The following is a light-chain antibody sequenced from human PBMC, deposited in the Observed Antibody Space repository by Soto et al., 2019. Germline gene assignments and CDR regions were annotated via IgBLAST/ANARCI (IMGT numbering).Light chain of an antibody. Sequence: QSVLTQPASVSGSPGQSITISCTGTSSDVGGYNYVSWYQHHPGKAPKLMIYDVSNRPSGVSNRFSGSKSGNTASLTISGLQPEDEADYYCCSYTTSSTRKIVFGTGTKVTVL. CDR2: DVS. V-gene: IGLV2-14*03. J-gene: IGLJ1*01. CDR1: SSDVGGYNY. CDR3: CSYTTSSTRKIV.